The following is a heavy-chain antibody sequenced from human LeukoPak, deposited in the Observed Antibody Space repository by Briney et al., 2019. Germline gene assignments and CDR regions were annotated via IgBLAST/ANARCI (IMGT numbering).Heavy chain of an antibody. V-gene: IGHV3-73*01. CDR2: IRRNRDNYAT. CDR3: TRRFGVNSWWFDP. J-gene: IGHJ5*02. CDR1: GFTFNSYG. Sequence: GGSLRLSCAASGFTFNSYGMHWVRQAPGKGLEWVGRIRRNRDNYATAYAASVKGRFTISRDDLKNTAYLQMNSLKTEDTAVYYCTRRFGVNSWWFDPWGQGTVVAVSS. D-gene: IGHD4-23*01.